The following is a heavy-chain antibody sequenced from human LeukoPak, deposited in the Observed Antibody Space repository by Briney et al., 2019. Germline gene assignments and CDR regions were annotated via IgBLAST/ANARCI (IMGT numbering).Heavy chain of an antibody. CDR3: AKALRYSDY. J-gene: IGHJ4*02. Sequence: SGGSLRLSCAASGFTFSSYSMNWVRQAPGKGLEWVSAISGSGGSTYYADSVKGRFTISRDNSKNTLYLQMNSLRAEDTAVYYCAKALRYSDYWGQGTLVTVSS. CDR2: ISGSGGST. D-gene: IGHD3-9*01. CDR1: GFTFSSYS. V-gene: IGHV3-23*01.